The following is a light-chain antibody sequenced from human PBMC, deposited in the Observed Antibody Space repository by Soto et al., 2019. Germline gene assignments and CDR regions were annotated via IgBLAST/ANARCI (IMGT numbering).Light chain of an antibody. J-gene: IGKJ2*01. V-gene: IGKV3-20*01. CDR1: QSISSSA. CDR3: QQYVTSPYT. Sequence: DIVLTQSPGTLSLSPGERVILSCRTSQSISSSALAWYQKKPGQAPSLLIYGSSRRATGIPDRFSGSGSGTDFTLTISSLEPEDFAVYFCQQYVTSPYTFGQGTKLEI. CDR2: GSS.